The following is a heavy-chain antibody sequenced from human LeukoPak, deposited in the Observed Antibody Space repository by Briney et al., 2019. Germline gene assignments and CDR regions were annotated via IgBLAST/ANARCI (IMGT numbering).Heavy chain of an antibody. CDR2: ISGSGGST. V-gene: IGHV3-23*01. CDR1: GFTFDDYA. J-gene: IGHJ4*02. Sequence: GGSLRLSCAASGFTFDDYAMHWVRQAPGKGLEWVSAISGSGGSTYYADSVKGRFTISRDNSKNTLYLQMNSLRAEDTAVYYCAKVGSSGYLSYFDYWGQGTLVTVSS. D-gene: IGHD3-22*01. CDR3: AKVGSSGYLSYFDY.